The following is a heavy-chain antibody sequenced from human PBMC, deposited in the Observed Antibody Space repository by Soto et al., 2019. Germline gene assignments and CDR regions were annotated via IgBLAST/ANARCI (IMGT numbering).Heavy chain of an antibody. D-gene: IGHD3-3*01. Sequence: SETLSPTCAVSGGSISSSNWWTWVRQPPGKGLEWIGEIYHSGSTNYNPSLKSRVTISVDKSKNQFSLKVTSVTAADTAVYYCAILLRSTYGMDVWGQGTTVTVSS. CDR1: GGSISSSNW. CDR3: AILLRSTYGMDV. J-gene: IGHJ6*02. V-gene: IGHV4-4*02. CDR2: IYHSGST.